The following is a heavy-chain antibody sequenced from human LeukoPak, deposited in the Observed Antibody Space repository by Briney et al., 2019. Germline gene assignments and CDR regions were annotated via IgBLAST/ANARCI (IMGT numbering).Heavy chain of an antibody. D-gene: IGHD1-14*01. CDR2: IYYSGST. CDR3: ARHRNNDFDY. Sequence: PSETLSLTCTVSGGSISSYYWSWIRQPPGKGLEWIGYIYYSGSTNYNPSLKSRVTISVDTSKNHFSLKVSSVTAADTAMYYCARHRNNDFDYWGQGALVTVSS. CDR1: GGSISSYY. V-gene: IGHV4-59*08. J-gene: IGHJ4*02.